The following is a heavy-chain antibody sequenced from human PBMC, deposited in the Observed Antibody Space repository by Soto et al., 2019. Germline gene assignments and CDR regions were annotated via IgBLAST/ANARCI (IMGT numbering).Heavy chain of an antibody. D-gene: IGHD3-10*01. CDR3: AKAMVRGVYYYYMDV. V-gene: IGHV3-9*01. CDR1: GFTFDDYA. CDR2: ISWNSGSI. Sequence: GGSLRLSCAASGFTFDDYAMHWVRQAPGKGLEWVSGISWNSGSIGYADSVKGRFTISRDNAKNSLYLQMNILRAEDTALYYCAKAMVRGVYYYYMDVWGKGTTVTVSS. J-gene: IGHJ6*03.